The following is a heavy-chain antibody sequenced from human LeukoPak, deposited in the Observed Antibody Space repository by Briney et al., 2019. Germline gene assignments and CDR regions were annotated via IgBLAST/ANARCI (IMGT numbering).Heavy chain of an antibody. V-gene: IGHV3-23*01. Sequence: PGGSLRLSCAASGFTFSSYAMSWVRQTPGKGLEWVSAISGSGVTSYYADSVRGRFTISRDNSKNTLYLQMNSLRAEDTAVYYCAKDTIGDVWGQGTTVTVSS. D-gene: IGHD2-8*01. J-gene: IGHJ6*02. CDR2: ISGSGVTS. CDR3: AKDTIGDV. CDR1: GFTFSSYA.